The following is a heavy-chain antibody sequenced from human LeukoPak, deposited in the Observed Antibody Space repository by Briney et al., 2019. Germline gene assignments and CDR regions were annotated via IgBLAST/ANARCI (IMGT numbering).Heavy chain of an antibody. Sequence: ASVKVSCKVSVYTLTELTMHWVRQAPGKGLEWRGGFDPEVGETIYAQKFQGRVTMNEDTSTDTAYMELSSLRSEDTAVYYCATVGPPTGSTGGYWGQGTLVTVSS. CDR2: FDPEVGET. CDR1: VYTLTELT. D-gene: IGHD1-7*01. V-gene: IGHV1-24*01. J-gene: IGHJ4*02. CDR3: ATVGPPTGSTGGY.